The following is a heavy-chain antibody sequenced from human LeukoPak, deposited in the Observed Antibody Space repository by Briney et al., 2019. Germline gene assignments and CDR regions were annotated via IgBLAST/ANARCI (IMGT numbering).Heavy chain of an antibody. CDR2: IYYSGST. CDR3: ASTGIAVAGTKFDH. D-gene: IGHD6-19*01. Sequence: SETLSLTCTVSGGSISSYYWSWIRQPPGKGLEWIGYIYYSGSTNYNPSLKSRVTISVDTSKNQFSLKLSSVTAADTAVYYCASTGIAVAGTKFDHWGQGTLVTVSS. J-gene: IGHJ4*02. CDR1: GGSISSYY. V-gene: IGHV4-59*08.